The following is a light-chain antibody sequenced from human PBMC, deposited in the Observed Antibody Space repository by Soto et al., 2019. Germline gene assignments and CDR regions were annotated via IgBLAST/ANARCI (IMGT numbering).Light chain of an antibody. J-gene: IGKJ4*01. CDR3: QQYNNWPRAT. CDR1: QSVSSSY. V-gene: IGKV3-15*01. Sequence: EMVLTQSPGTLSLSPGERATLSCRASQSVSSSYLAWYQQKPGQAPKLLIYRASTRATDIPARFSGSGSGTEFNLTISSLQSEDFGVYYCQQYNNWPRATFGGGTKVDIK. CDR2: RAS.